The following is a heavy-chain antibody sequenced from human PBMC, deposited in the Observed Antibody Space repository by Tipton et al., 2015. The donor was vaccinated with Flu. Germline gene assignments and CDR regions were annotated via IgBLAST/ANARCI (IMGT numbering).Heavy chain of an antibody. CDR1: GGSISSSSYH. CDR3: AREGRNSGGLDY. V-gene: IGHV4-39*07. D-gene: IGHD1-26*01. CDR2: VHYSGST. Sequence: TLSLTCTVSGGSISSSSYHWGWIRRPPGMGLEWIGSVHYSGSTYQNPSLESRVTISVDTSKNQFSLKLSSVTAADTAVYFCAREGRNSGGLDYWGQGTLVTVSS. J-gene: IGHJ4*02.